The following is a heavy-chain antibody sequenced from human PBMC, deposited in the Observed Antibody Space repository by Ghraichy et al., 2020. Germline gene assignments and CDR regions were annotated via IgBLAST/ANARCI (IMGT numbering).Heavy chain of an antibody. J-gene: IGHJ5*02. CDR2: IYHSGST. D-gene: IGHD1-26*01. Sequence: SETLSLTCAVSGYSISSGYYWGWIRQPPGKGLEWIGSIYHSGSTYYNPSLKSRVTISVDTSKNQFSLKLSSVTAADTAVYYCARDDWLPVGATTGWFDPWGQGTLVTVSS. CDR1: GYSISSGYY. CDR3: ARDDWLPVGATTGWFDP. V-gene: IGHV4-38-2*02.